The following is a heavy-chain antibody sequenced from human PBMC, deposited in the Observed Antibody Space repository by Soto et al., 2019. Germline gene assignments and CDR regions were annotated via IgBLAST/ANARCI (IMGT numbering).Heavy chain of an antibody. Sequence: PGGSLRLSCAASGFTFSSYAMSWVRQAPGKGLEWVSAISSSSSTIYYADSVKGRFTISRDNAKNSLYLQMNSLRDEDTAVYYCARDNYDYVWGSYPFGYWGQGTLVTVSS. V-gene: IGHV3-48*02. CDR2: ISSSSSTI. D-gene: IGHD3-16*02. J-gene: IGHJ4*02. CDR1: GFTFSSYA. CDR3: ARDNYDYVWGSYPFGY.